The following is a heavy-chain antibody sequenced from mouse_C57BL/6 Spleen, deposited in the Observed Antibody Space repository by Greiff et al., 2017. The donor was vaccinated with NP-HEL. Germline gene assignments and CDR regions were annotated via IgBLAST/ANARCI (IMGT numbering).Heavy chain of an antibody. J-gene: IGHJ4*01. D-gene: IGHD2-5*01. CDR1: GFSLTSYG. V-gene: IGHV2-2*01. CDR2: IWSGGST. Sequence: VKVVESGPGLVQPSQSLSITCTVSGFSLTSYGVHWVRQSPGKGLEWLGVIWSGGSTDYNAAFISRLSISKDNSKSQVFFKMNSLQADDTAIYYCARMGYSNYYYAMDYWGQGTSVTVSS. CDR3: ARMGYSNYYYAMDY.